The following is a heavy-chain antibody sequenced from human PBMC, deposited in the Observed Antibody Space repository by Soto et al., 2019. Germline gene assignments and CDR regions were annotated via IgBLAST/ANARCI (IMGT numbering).Heavy chain of an antibody. CDR3: ARSPRSSPYFDY. V-gene: IGHV5-51*01. CDR1: GYTFSNFW. J-gene: IGHJ4*02. Sequence: GESLKISCHSSGYTFSNFWIGWVRQLPGKGLEWMGIIYPGDHKTRYSPSFHGKVTISADRSINTAYLQWNSLEASDTAFYFCARSPRSSPYFDYWGQGALVTVSS. CDR2: IYPGDHKT. D-gene: IGHD6-13*01.